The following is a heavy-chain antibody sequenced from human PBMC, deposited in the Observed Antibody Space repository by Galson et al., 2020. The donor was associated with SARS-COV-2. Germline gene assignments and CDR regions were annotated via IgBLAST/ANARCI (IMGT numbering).Heavy chain of an antibody. D-gene: IGHD6-19*01. CDR3: ARDPYSGGWTNYYYFGMDV. CDR1: GFAVSDTY. V-gene: IGHV3-53*01. Sequence: GESLKISCAASGFAVSDTYMSLIRQAPGKGLEWVALLYAGGSASYTGSVKGRFTISRDNSKNSLYLDMNNLRLEDTAVYYCARDPYSGGWTNYYYFGMDVWGQGTTVTVSS. CDR2: LYAGGSA. J-gene: IGHJ6*02.